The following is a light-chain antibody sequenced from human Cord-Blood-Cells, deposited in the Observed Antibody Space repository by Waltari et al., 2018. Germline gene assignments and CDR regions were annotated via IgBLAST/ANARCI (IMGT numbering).Light chain of an antibody. CDR2: DAS. J-gene: IGKJ1*01. Sequence: GDRVTITCRASQSISSWLAWYQQKPGKAPKLLIYDASSLESGVPSRFSGSGSGTEFTLTISSLQPDDFATYYCKQYNSYWTFGQGTKVEIK. CDR3: KQYNSYWT. V-gene: IGKV1-5*01. CDR1: QSISSW.